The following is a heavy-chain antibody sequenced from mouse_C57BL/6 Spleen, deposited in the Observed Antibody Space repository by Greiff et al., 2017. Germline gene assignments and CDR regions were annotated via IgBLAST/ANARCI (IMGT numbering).Heavy chain of an antibody. D-gene: IGHD2-2*01. J-gene: IGHJ4*01. CDR1: GYTFTSYC. CDR2: IYPGSGST. V-gene: IGHV1-55*01. CDR3: AREGYGYDGAMDY. Sequence: QVQLQQPGAELVKPGASVKMSCKASGYTFTSYCITWVKQRPGQGLEWIGDIYPGSGSTNYNEKFKSKATLTVDTSSSTAYMQLSSLTSEDSAVYYCAREGYGYDGAMDYWGQGTSVTVSS.